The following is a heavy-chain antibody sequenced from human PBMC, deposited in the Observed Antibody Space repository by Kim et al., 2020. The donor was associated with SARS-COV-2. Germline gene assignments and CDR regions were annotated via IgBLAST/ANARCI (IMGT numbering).Heavy chain of an antibody. Sequence: GGSLRLSCAASGFTFTTYNMNWVRQAPGKGLEWVSYISGSGSTIYYADSVKGRFTISRDNAEDSLYLLMNSLRDEDTAVYYCARGATSLEDWGQGTLVTVSS. CDR2: ISGSGSTI. J-gene: IGHJ4*02. CDR3: ARGATSLED. V-gene: IGHV3-48*02. CDR1: GFTFTTYN. D-gene: IGHD1-26*01.